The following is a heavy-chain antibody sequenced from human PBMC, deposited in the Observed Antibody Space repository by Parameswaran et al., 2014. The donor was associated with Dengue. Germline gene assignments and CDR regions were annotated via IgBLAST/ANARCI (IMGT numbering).Heavy chain of an antibody. J-gene: IGHJ5*02. V-gene: IGHV1-69*02. CDR2: ILPILGRT. Sequence: SWVRQAPGQGPELMGRILPILGRTHYTQKFQGRVTITADKSTTTAYMELSSLRSEDTAVYYCAIDSNLHCNADCPSPSWGQGTLVTVSS. CDR3: AIDSNLHCNADCPSPS. D-gene: IGHD2-21*02.